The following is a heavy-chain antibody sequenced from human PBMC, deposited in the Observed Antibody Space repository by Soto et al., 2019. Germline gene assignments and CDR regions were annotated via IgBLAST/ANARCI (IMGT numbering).Heavy chain of an antibody. J-gene: IGHJ4*02. CDR2: VNWNGGST. CDR3: VRGASLNFDY. D-gene: IGHD1-26*01. V-gene: IGHV3-20*04. CDR1: GFSFSTYS. Sequence: SLRLSCAASGFSFSTYSMNWVRQAPGKGLEWVSGVNWNGGSTGYADSVKGRFTISRDNAKNSLYLQMNSLRAEDTAFYYCVRGASLNFDYWGQGTLVTVSS.